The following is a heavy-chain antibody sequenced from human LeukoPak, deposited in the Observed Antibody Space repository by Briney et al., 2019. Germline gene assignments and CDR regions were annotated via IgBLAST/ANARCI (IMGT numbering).Heavy chain of an antibody. CDR3: ARARLHYYERSGYMLDP. Sequence: PSETLSLTCAVYGGSFSGYYWCLIPQPPGKGLEWIGEINHSGSTNYNPSLKSRVTISVDTSKNQFSLKLSSVTAADTAVYYCARARLHYYERSGYMLDPWGQGTLVTVSS. V-gene: IGHV4-34*01. CDR1: GGSFSGYY. J-gene: IGHJ5*02. CDR2: INHSGST. D-gene: IGHD3-22*01.